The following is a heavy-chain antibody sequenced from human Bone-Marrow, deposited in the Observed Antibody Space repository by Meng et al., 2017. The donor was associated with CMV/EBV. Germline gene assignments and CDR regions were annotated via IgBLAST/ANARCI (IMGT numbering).Heavy chain of an antibody. V-gene: IGHV1-2*02. CDR2: INPNSGDT. CDR1: GYTFIGYY. CDR3: ARPQQQLVQM. Sequence: ASVKVSCKASGYTFIGYYIHWVRQAPGQGLEWMGWINPNSGDTNYAQRFQGRVTMTRDTSISTAYMELSRLRSDDTAVYYCARPQQQLVQMWGQGTLVTVSS. D-gene: IGHD6-13*01. J-gene: IGHJ4*01.